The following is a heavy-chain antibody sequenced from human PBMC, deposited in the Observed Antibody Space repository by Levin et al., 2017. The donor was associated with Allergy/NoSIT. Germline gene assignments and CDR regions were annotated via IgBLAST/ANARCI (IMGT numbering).Heavy chain of an antibody. J-gene: IGHJ5*02. Sequence: PSQTLSLTCTVSGGSISSYYWSWIRQPAGKGLEWIGRIYTSGSTNYNPSLKSRVTMSVDTSKNQFSLKLSSVTAADTAVYYCARAGVPAADSWFDPWGQGTLVTVSS. D-gene: IGHD2-2*01. CDR3: ARAGVPAADSWFDP. CDR2: IYTSGST. V-gene: IGHV4-4*07. CDR1: GGSISSYY.